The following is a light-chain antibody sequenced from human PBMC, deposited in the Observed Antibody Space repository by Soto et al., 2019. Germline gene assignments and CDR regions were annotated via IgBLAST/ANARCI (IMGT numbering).Light chain of an antibody. Sequence: ETVLTQSPATLSVSPGERVTLFCRASQSVSRNLAWHQQKPGQAPRLLIYGASTRATGIPARFSGSGSGTEFTLTISSLQSEDFAVYYCQQYNNWPRTFGQGTKVDIK. CDR1: QSVSRN. CDR2: GAS. V-gene: IGKV3-15*01. J-gene: IGKJ1*01. CDR3: QQYNNWPRT.